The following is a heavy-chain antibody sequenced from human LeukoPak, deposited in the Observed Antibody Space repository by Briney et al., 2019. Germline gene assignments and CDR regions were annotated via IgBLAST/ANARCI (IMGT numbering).Heavy chain of an antibody. V-gene: IGHV4-39*07. Sequence: SETLSLTCTVSGGSISSSSYYWSWIRQPPGKGLEWIGEINHSGSTNYNPSLKSRVTISVDTSKNQFSLKLSSVTAADTAVYYCARGRGYSYGLDYWGQGTLVTVSS. CDR2: INHSGST. CDR3: ARGRGYSYGLDY. CDR1: GGSISSSSYY. J-gene: IGHJ4*02. D-gene: IGHD5-18*01.